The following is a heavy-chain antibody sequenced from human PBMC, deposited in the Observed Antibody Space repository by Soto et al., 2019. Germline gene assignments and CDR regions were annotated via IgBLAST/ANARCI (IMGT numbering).Heavy chain of an antibody. CDR1: GFTFDTYG. CDR2: ISYEGSST. J-gene: IGHJ6*02. V-gene: IGHV3-30-3*01. D-gene: IGHD1-1*01. Sequence: LRLSCVASGFTFDTYGIHWVRQAPGKGLQWVALISYEGSSTYYADSVRGRFTISRDNSKNTLYLQMNTLRPEDTGVYYCARVTPGNNLYYFSGLDFWGQGTSVTVSS. CDR3: ARVTPGNNLYYFSGLDF.